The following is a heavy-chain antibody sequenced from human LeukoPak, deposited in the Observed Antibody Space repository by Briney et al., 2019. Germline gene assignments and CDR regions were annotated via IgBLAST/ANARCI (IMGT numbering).Heavy chain of an antibody. CDR3: ARDGATVVNGAWGYFDL. CDR2: INPSGGST. CDR1: GYTFTSYY. D-gene: IGHD4-17*01. Sequence: ASVKVSCKASGYTFTSYYMHWVRQAPGQGLEWMGIINPSGGSTSYAQKFQGRVTMTRDTSTSTVYMELSSLRSEDTAVYYCARDGATVVNGAWGYFDLWGRGTLVTVSS. V-gene: IGHV1-46*01. J-gene: IGHJ2*01.